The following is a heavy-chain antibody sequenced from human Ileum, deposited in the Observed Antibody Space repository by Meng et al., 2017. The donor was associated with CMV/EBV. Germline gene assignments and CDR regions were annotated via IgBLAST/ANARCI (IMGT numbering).Heavy chain of an antibody. CDR3: AIDVSTEGFGEIDY. D-gene: IGHD3-10*01. CDR1: GFTFSPAW. CDR2: VKSKTSGGTV. J-gene: IGHJ4*02. V-gene: IGHV3-15*01. Sequence: GFTFSPAWLSWVRQVPGKGLEWVGRVKSKTSGGTVDYGESVKGRFIISRDDSEGTVHLQMNSLQSEDTAVYYCAIDVSTEGFGEIDYWGQGTLVTVSS.